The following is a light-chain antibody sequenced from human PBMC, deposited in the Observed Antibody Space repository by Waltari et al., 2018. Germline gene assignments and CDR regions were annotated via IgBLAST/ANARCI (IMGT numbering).Light chain of an antibody. J-gene: IGLJ2*01. Sequence: QSVLTQPPSMSGAPGQRVTTSCTGSSSNIGAGYDVHWYQQLPGTAPKLLIYSYNNRPSGVPDRFSGSKSGTSASLAIAGLQAEDEADYYCQSYDGSLSASIFGGGTKLTVL. CDR1: SSNIGAGYD. CDR3: QSYDGSLSASI. CDR2: SYN. V-gene: IGLV1-40*01.